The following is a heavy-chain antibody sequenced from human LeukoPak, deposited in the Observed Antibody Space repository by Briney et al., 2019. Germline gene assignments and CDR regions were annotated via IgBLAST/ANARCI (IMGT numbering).Heavy chain of an antibody. V-gene: IGHV1-69*04. CDR2: IIPIFGIA. Sequence: ASVKVSCKASGGTFSSYAISWVRQAPGQGLEWMGRIIPIFGIANYAQKFQGRVTITADKSTSTAYMELSSLRSEDTAVYYCARANRITMVRYFDYWGQGTLVTVSS. CDR1: GGTFSSYA. J-gene: IGHJ4*02. D-gene: IGHD3-10*01. CDR3: ARANRITMVRYFDY.